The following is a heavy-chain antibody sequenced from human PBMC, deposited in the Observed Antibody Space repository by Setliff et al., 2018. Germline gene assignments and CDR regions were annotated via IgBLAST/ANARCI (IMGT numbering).Heavy chain of an antibody. CDR1: GVSVSGYF. J-gene: IGHJ4*02. V-gene: IGHV4-59*02. D-gene: IGHD1-1*01. CDR2: ISYSGGT. CDR3: ARDGAGHTESWKGHFGY. Sequence: PSETLSLTCSVSGVSVSGYFWSWIRQPPGKPLEWIGYISYSGGTNYNPSLKTRVSISEDTSRNQISLRLLSVSAADTAVYFCARDGAGHTESWKGHFGYWGQGTEVTVSS.